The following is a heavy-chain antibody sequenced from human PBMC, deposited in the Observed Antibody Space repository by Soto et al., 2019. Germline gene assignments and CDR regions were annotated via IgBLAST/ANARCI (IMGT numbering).Heavy chain of an antibody. Sequence: GGSLRLSCAASGFTFSSYGMHWVRQAPGKGLEWVAVISYDGSNKYYADSVKGRFTISRDNSKNTLYLQMNSLRAEDTAVYYCAKDGGVGAIELVLGPWGQGTLVTVSS. V-gene: IGHV3-30*18. J-gene: IGHJ5*02. D-gene: IGHD2-8*02. CDR3: AKDGGVGAIELVLGP. CDR2: ISYDGSNK. CDR1: GFTFSSYG.